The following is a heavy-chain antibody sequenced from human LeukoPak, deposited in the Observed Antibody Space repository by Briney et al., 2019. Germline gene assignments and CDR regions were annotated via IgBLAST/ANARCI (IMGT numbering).Heavy chain of an antibody. D-gene: IGHD3-22*01. Sequence: HGECLKISCKASGYIFTTYWIGWVRQMPGRGLEWLGIIYPDDSNTKYNPSVQDQVTISVDKSINTAFLQWTSLKASDTAIYYCVRSPTYYYDGTDYLWGQGTQLTVSS. V-gene: IGHV5-51*01. J-gene: IGHJ4*02. CDR2: IYPDDSNT. CDR1: GYIFTTYW. CDR3: VRSPTYYYDGTDYL.